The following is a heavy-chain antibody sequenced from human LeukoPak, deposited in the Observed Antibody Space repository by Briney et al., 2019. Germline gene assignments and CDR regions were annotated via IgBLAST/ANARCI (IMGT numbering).Heavy chain of an antibody. CDR2: ISSSGSTI. J-gene: IGHJ3*02. CDR3: ARVVVTAIRGAFDI. D-gene: IGHD2-21*02. CDR1: GFTFSDYY. V-gene: IGHV3-11*01. Sequence: GGPLRLSCAASGFTFSDYYMSWIRQAPGKGLEWVSYISSSGSTIYYADSVKGRFTISRDNAKNSLYLQMNSLRAEDTAVYYCARVVVTAIRGAFDIWGQGTMVTVSS.